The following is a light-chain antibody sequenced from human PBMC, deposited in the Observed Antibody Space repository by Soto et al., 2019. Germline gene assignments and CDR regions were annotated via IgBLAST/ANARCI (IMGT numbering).Light chain of an antibody. Sequence: QSVLTQSSSASASLGSSVKFTCTLSSGHSSYIIAWHQQQPGKAPRYLMKLEGSGSYNKGSGVPDRFSGSSSGADRYLTISNLQFEDEADYYCETWDSNSWVFGGGPKLTVL. CDR3: ETWDSNSWV. CDR2: LEGSGSY. V-gene: IGLV4-60*02. J-gene: IGLJ3*02. CDR1: SGHSSYI.